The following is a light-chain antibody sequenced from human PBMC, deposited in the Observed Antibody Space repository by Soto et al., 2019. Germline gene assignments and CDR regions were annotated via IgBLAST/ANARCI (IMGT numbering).Light chain of an antibody. Sequence: EIVLTQSPGTLSLSPGERATLSCRASQTINNTYSAWYQQKPGQAPTLLIYGVSNRATGIPDRFSGGGSGTDFTLTISRLEPEDFAVYYCQQYGDSSWTFGQGTKVEIK. CDR3: QQYGDSSWT. CDR2: GVS. V-gene: IGKV3-20*01. J-gene: IGKJ1*01. CDR1: QTINNTY.